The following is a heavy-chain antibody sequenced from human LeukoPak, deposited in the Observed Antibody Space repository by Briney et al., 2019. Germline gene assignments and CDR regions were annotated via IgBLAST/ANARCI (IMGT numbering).Heavy chain of an antibody. CDR3: AKSNGYGLIDI. Sequence: ASETLSLTCTVSGGSISSYYWSWIRQPPGKGLEWIGYIYYSGSTYYSPSLKSRVTLSLDTSRNQFSLKLNSVTAADTAVYYCAKSNGYGLIDIWGQGTMVTVSS. CDR1: GGSISSYY. J-gene: IGHJ3*02. CDR2: IYYSGST. D-gene: IGHD3-22*01. V-gene: IGHV4-59*12.